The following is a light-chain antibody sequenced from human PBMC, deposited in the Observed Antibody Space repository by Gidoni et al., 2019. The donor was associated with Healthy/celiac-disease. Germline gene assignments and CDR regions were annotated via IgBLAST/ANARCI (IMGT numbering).Light chain of an antibody. V-gene: IGKV3-11*01. CDR3: QQRSNWPGYT. CDR2: DAS. Sequence: EIVLTQSPATLSLSPGERATLSCRVSQSVSSYLAWYQQKPGQAPRLLIYDASNRANGIPARFSGSGSGTDFTLTISSLEPEDFAVYYCQQRSNWPGYTFGQGTKLEIK. CDR1: QSVSSY. J-gene: IGKJ2*01.